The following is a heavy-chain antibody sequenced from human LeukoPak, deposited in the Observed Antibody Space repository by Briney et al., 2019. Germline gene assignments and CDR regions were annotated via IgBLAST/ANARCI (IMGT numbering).Heavy chain of an antibody. CDR3: ARDNYDSSGYYPQLDY. V-gene: IGHV3-7*01. CDR1: GFTFSSYW. CDR2: IKQDGSEK. Sequence: GGSLRLSCAAYGFTFSSYWMSWVRQAPGKGLEWVANIKQDGSEKYYVDSVKGRFTISRDNAKNSLYLQMNSLRAEDTAVYYCARDNYDSSGYYPQLDYWGQGTLVTVSS. D-gene: IGHD3-22*01. J-gene: IGHJ4*02.